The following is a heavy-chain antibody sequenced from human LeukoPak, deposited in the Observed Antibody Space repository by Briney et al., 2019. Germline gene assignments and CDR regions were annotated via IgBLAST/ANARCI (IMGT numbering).Heavy chain of an antibody. CDR3: ARGRIAVAGTYIPSNWGPQLYYMDV. J-gene: IGHJ6*03. D-gene: IGHD6-19*01. CDR2: IKQDGSEK. V-gene: IGHV3-7*01. Sequence: PGGSLRLSCAASGLTVSSNYMNWVRQAPGKGLEWVANIKQDGSEKYYVDSVKGRFTISRDNAKNSLYLQMNSLRAEDTAVYYCARGRIAVAGTYIPSNWGPQLYYMDVWGKGTTVTVSS. CDR1: GLTVSSNY.